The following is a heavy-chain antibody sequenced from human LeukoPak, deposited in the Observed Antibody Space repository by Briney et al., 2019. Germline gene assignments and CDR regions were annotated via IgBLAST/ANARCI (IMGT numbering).Heavy chain of an antibody. CDR3: ARDSPSDV. Sequence: ASVKVSCKAAGYTFTSYGISWVRQAPGQGLEWMGLISANNGNTNYAQKLQGRVTMTTDTYTSTAYMELRSLRSDDTAVYYCARDSPSDVWGQGTTVTVSS. CDR2: ISANNGNT. CDR1: GYTFTSYG. J-gene: IGHJ6*02. V-gene: IGHV1-18*01.